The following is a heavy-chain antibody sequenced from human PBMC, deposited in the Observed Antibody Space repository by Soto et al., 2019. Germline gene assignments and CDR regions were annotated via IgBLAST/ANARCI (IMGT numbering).Heavy chain of an antibody. CDR2: ISGSGGST. Sequence: PGGSLRLSCAASGFTFSSYAMSWVRQAPGKGLEWVSAISGSGGSTYYADSVKGRFTISRDNSKNTLYLQMNSLRAEDTAVYYCENHARYYYDSSGYYYGPEYYYYGMDVWGQGTTVTVSS. V-gene: IGHV3-23*01. J-gene: IGHJ6*02. D-gene: IGHD3-22*01. CDR1: GFTFSSYA. CDR3: ENHARYYYDSSGYYYGPEYYYYGMDV.